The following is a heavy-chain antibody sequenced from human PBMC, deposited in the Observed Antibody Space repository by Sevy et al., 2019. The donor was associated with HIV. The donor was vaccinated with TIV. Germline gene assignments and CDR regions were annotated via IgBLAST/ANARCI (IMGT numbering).Heavy chain of an antibody. CDR1: GFTFSDYY. Sequence: GGSLRLSCAASGFTFSDYYMSWIRQAPGKGLEWFSSISSSHHAIKYADSVKGRFAISRDNAKKSLYLQMNSLRAADTAVYYCARHSTIEDFDYWGQGTLVTVSS. J-gene: IGHJ4*02. V-gene: IGHV3-11*01. D-gene: IGHD5-12*01. CDR2: ISSSHHAI. CDR3: ARHSTIEDFDY.